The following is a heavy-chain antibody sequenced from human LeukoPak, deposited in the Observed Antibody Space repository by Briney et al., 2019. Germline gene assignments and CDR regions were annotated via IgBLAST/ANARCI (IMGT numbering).Heavy chain of an antibody. CDR2: IWYDGSNK. Sequence: PGGSLRLSCAASGFTFSSYGMHWVCQAPGKGLEWVAVIWYDGSNKYYADSVKGRFTISRDNSKNTLYLQMNSLRAEDTAVYYCAKDLQDGYNPYFDYWGQGTLVTVSS. V-gene: IGHV3-33*06. D-gene: IGHD5-24*01. CDR3: AKDLQDGYNPYFDY. J-gene: IGHJ4*02. CDR1: GFTFSSYG.